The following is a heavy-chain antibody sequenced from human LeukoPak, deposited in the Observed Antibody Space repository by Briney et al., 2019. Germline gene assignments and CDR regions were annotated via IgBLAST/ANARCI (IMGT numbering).Heavy chain of an antibody. CDR3: ARVASAWADDY. J-gene: IGHJ4*02. V-gene: IGHV3-48*01. D-gene: IGHD6-19*01. CDR1: GFTFGYYG. CDR2: ISSGSGTI. Sequence: GGSLRLSCAASGFTFGYYGMNWVRQAPGKGLERISYISSGSGTIYYADSVKGRFSISRDDAKSSLYLQVNSLRVEDTAVYYCARVASAWADDYWGQVALVTVSS.